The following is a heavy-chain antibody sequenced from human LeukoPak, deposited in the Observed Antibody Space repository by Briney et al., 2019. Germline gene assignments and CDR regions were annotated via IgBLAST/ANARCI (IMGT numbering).Heavy chain of an antibody. Sequence: SGTLSPTSTVPAASVTSGTYYCSWIRQPPRHRLEWIGFIYYSASTNYNPSLKTRVTISVATSKNQFSLRLSSVTAADTAVSYCARGGFADTAMVLAYCVHGPVVTVS. V-gene: IGHV4-61*01. CDR2: IYYSAST. CDR1: AASVTSGTYY. CDR3: ARGGFADTAMVLAY. D-gene: IGHD5-18*01. J-gene: IGHJ4*01.